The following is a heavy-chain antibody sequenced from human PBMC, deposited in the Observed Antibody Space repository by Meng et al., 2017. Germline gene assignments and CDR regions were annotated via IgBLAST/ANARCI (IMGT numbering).Heavy chain of an antibody. CDR3: ARSLLFSSLSHYYYYYGMDV. J-gene: IGHJ6*02. V-gene: IGHV1-46*01. Sequence: ASVKVSCKASGYTFTSYYMHWVRQAPGQGLEWMGIINPSGGSTSYAQKFQGRVTMTRDTSTSTVYMELSSLRSEDTAVYYCARSLLFSSLSHYYYYYGMDVWGQGTMVTVSS. CDR2: INPSGGST. D-gene: IGHD6-13*01. CDR1: GYTFTSYY.